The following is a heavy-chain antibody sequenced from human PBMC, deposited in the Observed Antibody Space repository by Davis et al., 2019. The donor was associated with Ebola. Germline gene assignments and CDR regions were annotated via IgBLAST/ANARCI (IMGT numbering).Heavy chain of an antibody. CDR1: GGSFSGYY. CDR3: ARRQLVSRRGYFDY. D-gene: IGHD6-6*01. V-gene: IGHV4-34*01. Sequence: SETLSLTCAVYGGSFSGYYWSWIRQSSGKGLEWIGEINHSGSTNYNPSLKSRVTISVDTSKNQFSLKLSSVTAADTAVYYCARRQLVSRRGYFDYWGQGTLVTVSS. J-gene: IGHJ4*02. CDR2: INHSGST.